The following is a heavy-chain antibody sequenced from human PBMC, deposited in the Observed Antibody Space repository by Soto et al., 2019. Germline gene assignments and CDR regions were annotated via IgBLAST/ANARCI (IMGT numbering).Heavy chain of an antibody. Sequence: SETLSLTCAVSGGSIPSRNWWSRVRQPPGKGLEWIGEIYHSGSTNYNPSLKSRVTISVDKSKNQFSLKLSSVTAADTAVYYCASNVLLWFGESQNAFDIWGQGTMVT. CDR3: ASNVLLWFGESQNAFDI. D-gene: IGHD3-10*01. CDR1: GGSIPSRNW. CDR2: IYHSGST. V-gene: IGHV4-4*02. J-gene: IGHJ3*02.